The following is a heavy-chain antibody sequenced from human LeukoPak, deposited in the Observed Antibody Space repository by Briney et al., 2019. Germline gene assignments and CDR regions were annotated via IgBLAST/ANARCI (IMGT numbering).Heavy chain of an antibody. J-gene: IGHJ3*02. CDR2: NRSSSSYI. CDR3: ASLPREGFWSGYHAAFYI. V-gene: IGHV3-21*01. Sequence: GGSLRLSCGASGFTFSSYSMKWVRQARGKGVEGVSSNRSSSSYIYYADSEKRRFTISRDKPKSSLYLQMNSLRAEDTAVYYCASLPREGFWSGYHAAFYIWGQGTMVTVSS. D-gene: IGHD3-3*01. CDR1: GFTFSSYS.